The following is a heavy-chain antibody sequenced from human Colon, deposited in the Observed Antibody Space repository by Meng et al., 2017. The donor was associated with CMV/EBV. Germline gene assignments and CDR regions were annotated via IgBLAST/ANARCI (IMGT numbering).Heavy chain of an antibody. CDR3: ATVDGHAFDI. J-gene: IGHJ3*02. D-gene: IGHD5-24*01. CDR1: GFTFSQYE. CDR2: IGSNGNVM. Sequence: GESLKISCAASGFTFSQYEMNWVRQTPGKGLEWVSHIGSNGNVMYNADSVRGRFTVSRDNAKNSMFLQMNSLRAEDTAVYYCATVDGHAFDIWGQGTMVTVSS. V-gene: IGHV3-48*03.